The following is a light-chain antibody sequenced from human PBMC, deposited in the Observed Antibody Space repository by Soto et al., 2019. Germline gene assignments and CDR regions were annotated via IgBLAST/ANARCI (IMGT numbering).Light chain of an antibody. CDR2: AVA. Sequence: DIQMTQSPSSLSASVGDRVTITCRASQRISRYLNWYQQKPGKAPKILIYAVANLQSRDPSRFSGSGTGTDFTLTISSLQPEDFATYYCQQSYSAPRTFGQGTKVEIK. CDR1: QRISRY. V-gene: IGKV1-39*01. J-gene: IGKJ1*01. CDR3: QQSYSAPRT.